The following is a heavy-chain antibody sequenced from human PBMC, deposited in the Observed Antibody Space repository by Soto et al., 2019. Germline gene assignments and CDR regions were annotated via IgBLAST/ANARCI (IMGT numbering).Heavy chain of an antibody. Sequence: GEALKSSCQGSGYRFSSLWIGWVRQMPGKGLEWMVIARPGHSDTSYSRPLPGHVTISADESTNTAYLQWSSLRASHTAMYFCARHGYRNSWYPHXWGQVPLVTVSX. D-gene: IGHD6-13*01. CDR3: ARHGYRNSWYPHX. V-gene: IGHV5-51*01. J-gene: IGHJ5*02. CDR2: ARPGHSDT. CDR1: GYRFSSLW.